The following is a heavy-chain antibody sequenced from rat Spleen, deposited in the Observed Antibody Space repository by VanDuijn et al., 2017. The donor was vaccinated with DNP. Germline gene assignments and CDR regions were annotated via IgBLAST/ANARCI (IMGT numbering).Heavy chain of an antibody. Sequence: QVQLQKSGAELAKPGSSVKISCKASGNTFTSYYISWIKQTTGQGLECIGYINTGSGGTNYNEKFKGKATLTVDKSSSTAFMQLSSLTPDDSAVYYCARPNYDGSYYYSYYFEYWGQGVMVTVSS. CDR2: INTGSGGT. D-gene: IGHD1-12*02. CDR3: ARPNYDGSYYYSYYFEY. J-gene: IGHJ2*01. V-gene: IGHV1-43*01. CDR1: GNTFTSYY.